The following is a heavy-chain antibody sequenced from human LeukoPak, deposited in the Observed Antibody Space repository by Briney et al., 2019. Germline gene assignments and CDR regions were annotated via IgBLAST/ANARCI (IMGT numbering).Heavy chain of an antibody. CDR3: ARVVHLFCTKIGCYVGAFDV. CDR1: GGSVSNNSVV. J-gene: IGHJ3*01. Sequence: SQTLSLTCVISGGSVSNNSVVWNWIRQSPSGGLEWLGRAYYRSKWFIDYALSVKSRITVNPDTSKNQLSLQLNSVTPEDTAIYFCARVVHLFCTKIGCYVGAFDVWGQGSMVSVSS. V-gene: IGHV6-1*01. CDR2: AYYRSKWFI. D-gene: IGHD2-2*01.